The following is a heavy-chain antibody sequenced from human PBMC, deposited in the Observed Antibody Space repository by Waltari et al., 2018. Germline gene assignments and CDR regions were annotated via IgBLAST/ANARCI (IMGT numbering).Heavy chain of an antibody. CDR1: GFTFSSYE. CDR2: ISSSGSTI. D-gene: IGHD5-12*01. V-gene: IGHV3-48*03. Sequence: EVQLVESGGGLVQPGGSLGLSCAASGFTFSSYEMNWVRQAPGKGLQWVSYISSSGSTIYYADSVKGRFTISRDNAKNSLYLQMNSLRAEDTAVYYCARVILDIVATSDAFDIWGQGTMVTVSS. CDR3: ARVILDIVATSDAFDI. J-gene: IGHJ3*02.